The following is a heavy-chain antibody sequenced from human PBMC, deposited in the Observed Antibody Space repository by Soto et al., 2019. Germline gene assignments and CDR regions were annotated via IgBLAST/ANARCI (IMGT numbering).Heavy chain of an antibody. V-gene: IGHV3-30*03. J-gene: IGHJ1*01. CDR2: ISHDGNDK. Sequence: QVPLVESGGGVVQPGRSLRLSCAASGFTFTTCVMHWVHQAPGTGLEWVTGISHDGNDKHYADSVRGRFTTSGDNFKNTLFLQMDSLTSEDTALYYCVTEDHGSGRAGTFRHWGQGTLVTVTS. D-gene: IGHD4-17*01. CDR3: VTEDHGSGRAGTFRH. CDR1: GFTFTTCV.